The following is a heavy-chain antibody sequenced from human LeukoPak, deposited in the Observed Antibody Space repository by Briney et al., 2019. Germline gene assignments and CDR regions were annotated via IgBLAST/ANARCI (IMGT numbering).Heavy chain of an antibody. CDR1: GFIFRDYY. D-gene: IGHD3-16*02. V-gene: IGHV3-11*01. CDR3: PRAARPGYPPDY. Sequence: PGGSLRLSCAASGFIFRDYYMSWIRQAPGKGLEWVSYISSSGSTIYYADSVKGRFTISRDNAKNSLYLQMNSLRAEDTAVYYCPRAARPGYPPDYWGQGTLFTVSP. J-gene: IGHJ4*02. CDR2: ISSSGSTI.